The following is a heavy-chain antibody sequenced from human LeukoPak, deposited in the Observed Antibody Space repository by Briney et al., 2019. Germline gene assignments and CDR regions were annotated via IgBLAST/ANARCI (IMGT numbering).Heavy chain of an antibody. Sequence: SETLSLTCTVSGCSISSSYYWSWIRQPPGKGLEWIGYIYYSGSTNYNPSLKSRVTISVDTSKNQFSLKLSSVTAADTAVYYCARVYYDSSGLPDAFDIWGQGTMVTVSS. CDR2: IYYSGST. V-gene: IGHV4-61*01. D-gene: IGHD3-22*01. J-gene: IGHJ3*02. CDR3: ARVYYDSSGLPDAFDI. CDR1: GCSISSSYY.